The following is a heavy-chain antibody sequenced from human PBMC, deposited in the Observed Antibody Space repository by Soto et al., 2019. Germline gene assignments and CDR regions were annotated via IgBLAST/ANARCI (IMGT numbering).Heavy chain of an antibody. CDR3: ATLVVAQLTAWFDP. CDR2: IIPIFGTA. D-gene: IGHD2-15*01. J-gene: IGHJ5*02. V-gene: IGHV1-69*01. CDR1: GGTFSSYA. Sequence: QVQLVQSGAEVKKPGSSVKVSCKASGGTFSSYAISWVRQAPGQGLEWMGGIIPIFGTANYAQKFHGRVTITADEPTSTAYMELSSLRSEDTAVYYCATLVVAQLTAWFDPRGQGTLVTVSS.